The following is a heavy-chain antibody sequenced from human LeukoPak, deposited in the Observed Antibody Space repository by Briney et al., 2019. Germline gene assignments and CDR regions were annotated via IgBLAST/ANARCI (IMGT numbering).Heavy chain of an antibody. V-gene: IGHV3-30*18. Sequence: GGSLRLSCAASGFTFSSYGMHWVRQAPGKGLKWVAVISYDGSNKYYADSVKGRFTISRDNSKNTLYLQMNSLRAEDTAVYYCAKHAYYDSSGPAGMDVWGQGTTVTVSS. J-gene: IGHJ6*02. CDR3: AKHAYYDSSGPAGMDV. CDR1: GFTFSSYG. D-gene: IGHD3-22*01. CDR2: ISYDGSNK.